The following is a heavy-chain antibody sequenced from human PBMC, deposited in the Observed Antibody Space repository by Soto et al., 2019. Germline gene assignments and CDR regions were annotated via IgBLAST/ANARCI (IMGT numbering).Heavy chain of an antibody. CDR3: ARHFDYTSSWYLSRVDY. Sequence: SETLSLTCAVYGGYFSGYSLTWIRQPPGAGLEWIGEINHSGSTNYNPSLKSRVTISVDTSKNQFSLSLASVTAADTAVYYCARHFDYTSSWYLSRVDYWGQGIVVTVSS. V-gene: IGHV4-34*01. D-gene: IGHD6-13*01. CDR1: GGYFSGYS. CDR2: INHSGST. J-gene: IGHJ4*02.